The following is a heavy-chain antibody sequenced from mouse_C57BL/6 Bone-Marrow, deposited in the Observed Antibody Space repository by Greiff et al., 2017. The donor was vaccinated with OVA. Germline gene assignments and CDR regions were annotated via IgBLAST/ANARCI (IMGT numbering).Heavy chain of an antibody. J-gene: IGHJ2*01. Sequence: QVQLQQPGAELVRPGSSVKLSCKASGYTFTSYWMDWVKQRPGQGLEWIGNIYPSDSENHYNQKFKDKATFTVDKSSSTAYLQLSSLTSEDSAVYYCARKTVVATGDYWGQGTTLTVSS. CDR3: ARKTVVATGDY. D-gene: IGHD1-1*01. CDR1: GYTFTSYW. CDR2: IYPSDSEN. V-gene: IGHV1-61*01.